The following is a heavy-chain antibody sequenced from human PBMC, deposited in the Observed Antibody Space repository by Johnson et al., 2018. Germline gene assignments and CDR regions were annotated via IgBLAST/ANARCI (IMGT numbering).Heavy chain of an antibody. J-gene: IGHJ3*02. V-gene: IGHV3-30*03. CDR2: ISYDGSNK. Sequence: QVQLVESGGGVVQXGRSLRLXCAASGFTFSNYGMHWVRQAPGKGLEWVAVISYDGSNKYYADSVKGRFTISRDNSKNTLYLQMNSLRTEETAVYYCATQHIVVVTAAIEDIWGQGTMVTVS. CDR3: ATQHIVVVTAAIEDI. D-gene: IGHD2-2*01. CDR1: GFTFSNYG.